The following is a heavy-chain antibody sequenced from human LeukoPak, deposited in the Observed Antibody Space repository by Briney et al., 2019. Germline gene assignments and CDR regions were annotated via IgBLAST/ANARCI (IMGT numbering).Heavy chain of an antibody. D-gene: IGHD2-2*01. J-gene: IGHJ5*02. V-gene: IGHV1-18*01. CDR2: ISAYNGST. Sequence: ASVKVSCKASGYTFTSYGISWVRQAPGQGLEWMGWISAYNGSTNYAQKLQDRVTMTTDTSTSTAYMELRSLRSDDTAVYYCARDIYCSSTSCYGSNWFDPWGQGTLVTVSS. CDR1: GYTFTSYG. CDR3: ARDIYCSSTSCYGSNWFDP.